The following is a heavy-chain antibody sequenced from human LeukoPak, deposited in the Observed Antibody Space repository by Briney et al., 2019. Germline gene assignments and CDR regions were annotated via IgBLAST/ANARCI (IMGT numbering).Heavy chain of an antibody. V-gene: IGHV3-30-3*02. J-gene: IGHJ4*02. CDR3: AKPPNGWKTYFDY. D-gene: IGHD1-1*01. CDR2: ISYDGSNK. Sequence: GGSLRLSCAASGFTFSSYAMHWVRQAPGKGLEWVAVISYDGSNKYYADSVKGRFTISRDNSKNTLYLQMNSLRAEDTAVYYCAKPPNGWKTYFDYWGQGTLVTVSS. CDR1: GFTFSSYA.